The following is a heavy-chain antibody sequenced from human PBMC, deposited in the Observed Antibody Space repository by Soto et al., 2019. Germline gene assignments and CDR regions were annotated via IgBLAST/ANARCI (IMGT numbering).Heavy chain of an antibody. Sequence: GASVKVSCKASGGTFSSYAISWVRQAPGQGLEWMGGIIPIFGTANYAQKFQGRVTMTRDTSISTAYMELSRLRSDDTAVYYCARDLWYSSSPEYNWFDPWGQGTLVTVSS. CDR2: IIPIFGTA. CDR3: ARDLWYSSSPEYNWFDP. V-gene: IGHV1-69*05. CDR1: GGTFSSYA. J-gene: IGHJ5*02. D-gene: IGHD6-13*01.